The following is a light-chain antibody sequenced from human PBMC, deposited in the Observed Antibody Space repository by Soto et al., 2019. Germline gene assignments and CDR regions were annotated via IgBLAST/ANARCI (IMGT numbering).Light chain of an antibody. CDR3: QQSYGTPLT. J-gene: IGKJ4*01. V-gene: IGKV1-39*01. Sequence: MEMTQSPSSLSASVGDRGTITCRASQSISNYLNWYQHKPGKVPKLLIYAAYSLQSGVPTRFNGNGSGTHFTLTINSLQPEEFATYYCQQSYGTPLTFGGWTKIEIK. CDR1: QSISNY. CDR2: AAY.